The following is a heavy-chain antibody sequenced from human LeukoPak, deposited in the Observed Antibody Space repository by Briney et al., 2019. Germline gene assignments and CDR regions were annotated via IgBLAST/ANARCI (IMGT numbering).Heavy chain of an antibody. CDR1: GFTVSSNY. Sequence: GGSLRLSCAASGFTVSSNYMSWVRQAPGKGLEWVSVIYSGGDTYYADSVKGRVTISRDNSKNTLYPQMNSLRAEDTAVYYCARHIVPSTPDYWGQGTLVTVSS. D-gene: IGHD5-12*01. CDR2: IYSGGDT. J-gene: IGHJ4*02. V-gene: IGHV3-66*04. CDR3: ARHIVPSTPDY.